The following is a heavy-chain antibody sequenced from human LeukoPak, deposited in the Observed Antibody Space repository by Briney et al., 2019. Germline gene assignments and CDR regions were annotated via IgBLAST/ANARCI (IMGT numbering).Heavy chain of an antibody. CDR1: SGSLSSYY. D-gene: IGHD5-18*01. Sequence: SETLSLTCAVYSGSLSSYYWSWIRQPPGKGLEWIGEINHSGSTNYNPTLKSRVTISVDTSKNQFSLRLNSVTAADTAVYYCARGAAGTAMPYFDNWGQGTLVTVSS. CDR3: ARGAAGTAMPYFDN. J-gene: IGHJ4*02. V-gene: IGHV4-34*01. CDR2: INHSGST.